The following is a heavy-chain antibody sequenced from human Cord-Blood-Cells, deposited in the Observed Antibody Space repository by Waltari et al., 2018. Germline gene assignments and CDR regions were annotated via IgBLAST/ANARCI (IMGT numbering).Heavy chain of an antibody. CDR1: GFTFSSYS. J-gene: IGHJ3*02. CDR3: ARLSYDSSGYAFDI. V-gene: IGHV3-21*01. Sequence: EVQLVESGGGLVKPGGSLRLSCAASGFTFSSYSMNWVRKAPGKGLEWVSSISSSSSYIYYADSVKGRFTISRDNAKNSLYLQMNSLRAEDTAVYYCARLSYDSSGYAFDIWGQGTMVTVSS. D-gene: IGHD3-22*01. CDR2: ISSSSSYI.